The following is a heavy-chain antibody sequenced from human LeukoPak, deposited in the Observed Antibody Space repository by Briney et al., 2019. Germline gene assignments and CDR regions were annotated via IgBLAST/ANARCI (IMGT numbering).Heavy chain of an antibody. CDR2: ISSSGSTI. Sequence: GGSLRLSCAASGFTFSSYEMNWVRQAPGKGLEWVSYISSSGSTIYYADSVKGRFTISRDNAKNSLYLQMNSLRAEDTALYYCARGLVAAAGLSDYWGQGTLVTVSS. CDR3: ARGLVAAAGLSDY. D-gene: IGHD6-13*01. CDR1: GFTFSSYE. J-gene: IGHJ4*02. V-gene: IGHV3-48*03.